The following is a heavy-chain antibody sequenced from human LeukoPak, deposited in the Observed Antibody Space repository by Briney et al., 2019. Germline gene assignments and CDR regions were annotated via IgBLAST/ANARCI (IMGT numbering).Heavy chain of an antibody. CDR2: INPYTAKS. D-gene: IGHD4-17*01. V-gene: IGHV1-18*01. CDR3: AREDGVGDYPY. J-gene: IGHJ4*02. Sequence: ASVKVSCKASGYTFGNYGISWVRQAPGQGLEWMAWINPYTAKSNCAQKLLGRVTVTTDTSTSTAYMELRSLRSDDTAVYYCAREDGVGDYPYWGQGTLVTVSS. CDR1: GYTFGNYG.